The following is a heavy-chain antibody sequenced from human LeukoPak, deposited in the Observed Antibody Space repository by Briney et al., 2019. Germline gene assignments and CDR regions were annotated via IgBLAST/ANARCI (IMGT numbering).Heavy chain of an antibody. J-gene: IGHJ4*02. Sequence: GGSLRLSCAASGFTFGSYAMSWVRQAPGKGLEWVSAISGSGGSTYYADSVKGRFTISRDNSKNTLYLQMNSLRAEDTAVYYCAKMIDQRPNGLDYWGQGTLVTVSS. CDR2: ISGSGGST. CDR1: GFTFGSYA. D-gene: IGHD3-22*01. V-gene: IGHV3-23*01. CDR3: AKMIDQRPNGLDY.